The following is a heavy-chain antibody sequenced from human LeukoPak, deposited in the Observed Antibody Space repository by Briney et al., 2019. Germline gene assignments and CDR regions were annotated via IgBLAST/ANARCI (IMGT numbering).Heavy chain of an antibody. Sequence: SETLSLTCAVSGYSISSGYYLGWIRQPPGKGLEWIGSIYHSGSTYYNPSLKSRVPISVDTSKNQFSLKLRSVTAAHTAVYYCAGIVVVPAAKQFDSGGQGTLATASS. CDR2: IYHSGST. CDR1: GYSISSGYY. D-gene: IGHD2-2*01. J-gene: IGHJ4*02. CDR3: AGIVVVPAAKQFDS. V-gene: IGHV4-38-2*01.